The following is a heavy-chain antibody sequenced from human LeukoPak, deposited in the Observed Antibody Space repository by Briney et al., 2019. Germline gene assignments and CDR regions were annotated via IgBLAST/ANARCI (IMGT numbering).Heavy chain of an antibody. J-gene: IGHJ4*02. CDR2: INHSGST. CDR3: ARGDYYGSGSYYRGAYFDY. CDR1: GGSFSGYY. Sequence: SETLSLTCAVYGGSFSGYYWSWIRQPPGKGLKWIGEINHSGSTNYNPSLKSRVTISVDTSKNQFSLKLSSVTAADTAVYYCARGDYYGSGSYYRGAYFDYWGQGTLVTVSS. D-gene: IGHD3-10*01. V-gene: IGHV4-34*01.